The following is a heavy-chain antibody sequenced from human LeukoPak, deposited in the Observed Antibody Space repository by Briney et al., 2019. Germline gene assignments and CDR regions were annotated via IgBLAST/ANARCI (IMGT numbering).Heavy chain of an antibody. J-gene: IGHJ4*02. CDR3: AMGDYVWGSYRRHFDY. CDR2: IIPIFGTA. D-gene: IGHD3-16*02. V-gene: IGHV1-69*06. CDR1: GGTFSSYA. Sequence: ASVKVSCKASGGTFSSYAISWVRQAPGQGLEWMGGIIPIFGTANYAQKFQGRVTITADKSTSTAFMELSSLRSEDTAVYYCAMGDYVWGSYRRHFDYWGRGTLVTVSS.